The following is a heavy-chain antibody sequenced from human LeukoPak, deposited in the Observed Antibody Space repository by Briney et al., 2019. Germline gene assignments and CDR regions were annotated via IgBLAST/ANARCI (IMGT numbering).Heavy chain of an antibody. J-gene: IGHJ4*02. CDR3: AKDNYDYGDYDGGDY. CDR2: IRYDGSNK. Sequence: GGSLKLSCAASGFTFSTYGMHWVRQAPGKGLEWVAFIRYDGSNKYYADSVKGRFTISRDNSKNTLYLQMNSLRAEDTAVYYCAKDNYDYGDYDGGDYWGQGTLVTVSS. D-gene: IGHD4-17*01. CDR1: GFTFSTYG. V-gene: IGHV3-30*02.